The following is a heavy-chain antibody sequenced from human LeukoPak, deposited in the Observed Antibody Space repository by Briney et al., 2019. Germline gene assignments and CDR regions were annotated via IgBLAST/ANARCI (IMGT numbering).Heavy chain of an antibody. CDR2: MHYSGST. J-gene: IGHJ4*02. V-gene: IGHV4-31*03. CDR1: GGSISSGDYY. CDR3: ARAQARNCFDY. Sequence: PSETLSLTCTVSGGSISSGDYYWSWIRQHPGKGLEWIGYMHYSGSTYYSPSLKSRVTISIDTSKNQFSLKLNSVTAADTAVYYCARAQARNCFDYWGQGTLVTVSS.